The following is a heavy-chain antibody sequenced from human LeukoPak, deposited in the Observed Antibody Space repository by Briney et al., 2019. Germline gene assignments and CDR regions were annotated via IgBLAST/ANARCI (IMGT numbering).Heavy chain of an antibody. J-gene: IGHJ4*02. Sequence: SETLSLTCTVSGGSISSSNYYWGWIRQPPGKGLEGIGSIYYSGSTYYNPSLKSRVTISVDTSKNQFSLKLSSVTAADTAMYYCARGRDGYNNYWSQGTLVTVSS. V-gene: IGHV4-39*07. D-gene: IGHD5-24*01. CDR3: ARGRDGYNNY. CDR1: GGSISSSNYY. CDR2: IYYSGST.